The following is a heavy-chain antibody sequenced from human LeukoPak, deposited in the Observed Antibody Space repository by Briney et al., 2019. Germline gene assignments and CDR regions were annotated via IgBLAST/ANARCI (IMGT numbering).Heavy chain of an antibody. CDR3: GRADFYYYGRSAYYGLDR. D-gene: IGHD3-22*01. Sequence: PSDTLSLTHTVSGHSNSNYYGSWMRQPPGKGLEWIGSIYYSGITHYNPSLKRRDPMAVDTSKKQFPLKLPYVTAGHTPVLLCGRADFYYYGRSAYYGLDRWGQGRLVTVCS. CDR1: GHSNSNYY. J-gene: IGHJ5*02. CDR2: IYYSGIT. V-gene: IGHV4-59*12.